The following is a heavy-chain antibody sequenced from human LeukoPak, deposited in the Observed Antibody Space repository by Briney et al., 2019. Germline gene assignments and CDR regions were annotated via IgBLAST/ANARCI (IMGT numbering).Heavy chain of an antibody. Sequence: SVKVSCKASGYTFTSYGISWVRQAPGQGLEWMGGIIPIFGTANYAQKFQGRVTITADESTSTAYMELSSLRSEDTAVYYCARENDYGTGYWGQGTLVTVSS. J-gene: IGHJ4*02. CDR3: ARENDYGTGY. CDR2: IIPIFGTA. V-gene: IGHV1-69*13. CDR1: GYTFTSYG. D-gene: IGHD4-17*01.